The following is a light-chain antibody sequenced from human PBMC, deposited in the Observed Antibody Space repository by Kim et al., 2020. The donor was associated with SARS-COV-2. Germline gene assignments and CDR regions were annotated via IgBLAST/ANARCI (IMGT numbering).Light chain of an antibody. CDR2: LNSDGSH. CDR1: SGHSSYA. Sequence: QPVLTQSPSASASLGVSVKLTCTLSSGHSSYAIAWHQQQPEKGPRYLMKLNSDGSHSKGDGIPDRFSGSSFGAERYLTITSLQSEDEADYYCQTWTTDIRVFGGGTQLTVL. V-gene: IGLV4-69*01. J-gene: IGLJ3*02. CDR3: QTWTTDIRV.